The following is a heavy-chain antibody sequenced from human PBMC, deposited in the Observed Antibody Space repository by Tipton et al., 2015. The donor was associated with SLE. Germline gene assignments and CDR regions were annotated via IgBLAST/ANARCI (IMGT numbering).Heavy chain of an antibody. D-gene: IGHD3-10*01. Sequence: GLVKPSETLSLTCTVSGGSISSGSHYWGWIRQSPGKGLEWIGSIYHSGNTYYNPSLQSRVTIPGDTSKSHFSLNLNSVTAADTAVYYCARHKFTTIQGLIPDFDSWGQGTLVIVSS. V-gene: IGHV4-39*07. CDR2: IYHSGNT. J-gene: IGHJ4*02. CDR1: GGSISSGSHY. CDR3: ARHKFTTIQGLIPDFDS.